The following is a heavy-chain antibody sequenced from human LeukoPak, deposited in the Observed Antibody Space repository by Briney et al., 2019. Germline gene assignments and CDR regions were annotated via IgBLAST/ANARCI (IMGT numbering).Heavy chain of an antibody. V-gene: IGHV1-18*04. CDR3: AREYYDSSGYRKFDP. CDR2: ISAYNGNT. Sequence: ASVKVSCKASGYTFTGYYMHWVRQAPGQGLEWMGWISAYNGNTNYAQKLQGRVTMTTDTSTSTAYMELRSLRSDDTAVYYCAREYYDSSGYRKFDPWGQGTLVTVSS. J-gene: IGHJ5*02. CDR1: GYTFTGYY. D-gene: IGHD3-22*01.